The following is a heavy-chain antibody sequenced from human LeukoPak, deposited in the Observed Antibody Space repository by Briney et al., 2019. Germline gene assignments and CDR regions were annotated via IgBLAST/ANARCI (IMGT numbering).Heavy chain of an antibody. CDR2: MNPNSGNT. CDR3: ARGLGPVRWLRVYYGDRYRYDY. CDR1: GYTFTSYD. Sequence: GASVKVSCMASGYTFTSYDINWVRQATGKGLEWMGWMNPNSGNTGYAQKFQGRVTMTRNTSISTAYMELSSLRSEDTAVYYCARGLGPVRWLRVYYGDRYRYDYWGQGTLVTVSS. J-gene: IGHJ4*02. D-gene: IGHD4-17*01. V-gene: IGHV1-8*01.